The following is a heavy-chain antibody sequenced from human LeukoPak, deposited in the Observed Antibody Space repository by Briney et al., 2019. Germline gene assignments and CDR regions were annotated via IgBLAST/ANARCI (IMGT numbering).Heavy chain of an antibody. CDR1: GGSLSSYY. CDR3: ARGYSYHYYYMDV. J-gene: IGHJ6*03. CDR2: IYYSGST. V-gene: IGHV4-59*01. D-gene: IGHD5-18*01. Sequence: PSETLSLTCTVSGGSLSSYYWSWIRQPPGKGLEWIGYIYYSGSTNYNPSLKSRVTISVDTSKNQFSLKLSSVTAADTAVYYCARGYSYHYYYMDVWGKGTTVTVSS.